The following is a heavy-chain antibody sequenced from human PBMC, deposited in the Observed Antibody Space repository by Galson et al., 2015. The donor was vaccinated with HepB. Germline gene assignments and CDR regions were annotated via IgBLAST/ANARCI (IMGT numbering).Heavy chain of an antibody. CDR1: GFTFNSYD. D-gene: IGHD6-13*01. V-gene: IGHV3-48*03. CDR2: ISSSGGTI. J-gene: IGHJ4*02. CDR3: ARTKSTSSPSDN. Sequence: SLRLSCAASGFTFNSYDMNWVRQAPGKGLEWVSYISSSGGTIYYADSVKGRFTISRDNAKSLYLQMNSLTAEDTAVYYCARTKSTSSPSDNWGQGTLVTASS.